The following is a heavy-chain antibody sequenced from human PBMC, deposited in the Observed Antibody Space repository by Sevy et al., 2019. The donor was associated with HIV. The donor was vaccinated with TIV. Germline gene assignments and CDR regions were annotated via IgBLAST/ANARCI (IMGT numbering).Heavy chain of an antibody. CDR2: IYYSGST. J-gene: IGHJ3*02. CDR1: GGSISSYY. V-gene: IGHV4-59*01. Sequence: SEILSLTCTVSGGSISSYYWSWIRQPPGKGLEWIGYIYYSGSTNYNPSLKSRVTISVDTSKNQFSLKLSSVTAVDTAVYYCARDRGSSSRTDAFDIWGQGTMVTVSS. D-gene: IGHD6-13*01. CDR3: ARDRGSSSRTDAFDI.